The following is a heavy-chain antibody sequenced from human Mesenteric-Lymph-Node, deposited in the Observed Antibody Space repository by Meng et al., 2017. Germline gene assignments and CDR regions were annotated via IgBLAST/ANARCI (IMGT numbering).Heavy chain of an antibody. CDR2: IKSDGTST. CDR1: GFSFSSYW. D-gene: IGHD3-16*01. Sequence: GESLMISCAASGFSFSSYWMHWVRQAPGKGLVWVSRIKSDGTSTTYADPVEGRFTISRDNAKNTLFLQMNSLRTGDTAVYYCARDGGGLGYWGQGTLVTVSS. J-gene: IGHJ4*02. CDR3: ARDGGGLGY. V-gene: IGHV3-74*01.